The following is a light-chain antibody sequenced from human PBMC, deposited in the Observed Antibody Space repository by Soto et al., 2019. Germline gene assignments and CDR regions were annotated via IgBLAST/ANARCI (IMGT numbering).Light chain of an antibody. CDR1: QSVTSSY. V-gene: IGKV3-20*01. CDR2: AAP. J-gene: IGKJ4*01. CDR3: QQYNIWPLT. Sequence: EIVLTQSPGTLSLSPGERATLSCRASQSVTSSYLAWYQQKPGQAPRLLIYAAPSRATGIPDRFSGSGSGTEFTLTISSLQSEDFTVYYCQQYNIWPLTFGGGTKVDIK.